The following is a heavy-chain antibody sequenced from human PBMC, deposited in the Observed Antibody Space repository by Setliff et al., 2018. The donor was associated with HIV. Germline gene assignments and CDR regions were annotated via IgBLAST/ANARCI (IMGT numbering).Heavy chain of an antibody. V-gene: IGHV1-18*01. CDR3: AREGVREPPSNTLYYGMDV. Sequence: ASVKVSCKSSGYTFSQYGISWVRQAPGQGLEWMGWISTYNGQRNYAQKVQGRVTFTTDTSTSTAYMELRSLRTDDTAVYYCAREGVREPPSNTLYYGMDVWCPGTTVTVSS. CDR1: GYTFSQYG. D-gene: IGHD3-10*01. J-gene: IGHJ6*02. CDR2: ISTYNGQR.